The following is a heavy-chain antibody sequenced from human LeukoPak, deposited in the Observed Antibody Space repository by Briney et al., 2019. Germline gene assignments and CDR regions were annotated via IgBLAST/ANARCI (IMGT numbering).Heavy chain of an antibody. CDR1: GFTFDDYA. D-gene: IGHD5-24*01. Sequence: GRSLRLSCAASGFTFDDYAMHWVRQAPGKGLEWVSGISWNSGSTYYADSVKGRFTISRDNSKNSLYLQMNSLRTEDTALYYCAKDAKRRRDGSSFDYWGQGTLVTVSS. CDR3: AKDAKRRRDGSSFDY. J-gene: IGHJ4*02. V-gene: IGHV3-9*01. CDR2: ISWNSGST.